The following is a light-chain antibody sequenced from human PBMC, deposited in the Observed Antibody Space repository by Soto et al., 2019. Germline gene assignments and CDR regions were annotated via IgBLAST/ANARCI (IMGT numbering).Light chain of an antibody. CDR1: SSNIGAGYD. J-gene: IGLJ3*02. CDR2: GNN. Sequence: QSVLTQPPSVSGAPGQTITISCTGSSSNIGAGYDVHWYQQLPGRAPKLLIYGNNNRPSGVPDRFSGSKSGTSVSLAITGLRGEDEADYYCQSYDTSLRGWVFGGGTQLTVL. CDR3: QSYDTSLRGWV. V-gene: IGLV1-40*01.